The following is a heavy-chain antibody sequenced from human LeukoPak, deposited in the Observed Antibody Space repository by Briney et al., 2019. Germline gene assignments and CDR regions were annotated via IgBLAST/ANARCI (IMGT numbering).Heavy chain of an antibody. Sequence: GGSLRLSCAASGFTFSSYATYWVRQAPGRGLEWVSAIPGSGDSTYYADSVKGRFAISRDNSNNMLYLQMNSLRAEDTAVYYCAKRATVSGATYYFDYWGQGTLVTVSS. V-gene: IGHV3-23*01. D-gene: IGHD4-17*01. CDR3: AKRATVSGATYYFDY. J-gene: IGHJ4*02. CDR1: GFTFSSYA. CDR2: IPGSGDST.